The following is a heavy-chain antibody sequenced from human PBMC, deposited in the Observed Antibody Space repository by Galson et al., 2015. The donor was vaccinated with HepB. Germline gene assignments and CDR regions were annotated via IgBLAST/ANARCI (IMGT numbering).Heavy chain of an antibody. D-gene: IGHD3-10*01. CDR2: ISAYNGNT. J-gene: IGHJ5*02. CDR1: GYTFTSYG. Sequence: SVKVSCKASGYTFTSYGISWVRQAPGQGLEWMGWISAYNGNTNYAQKLQGRVTMTTDTSTSTAYMELRSLRSEDTAVYYCARDWGGSGSEGWFDPWGQGTLVTVSS. CDR3: ARDWGGSGSEGWFDP. V-gene: IGHV1-18*01.